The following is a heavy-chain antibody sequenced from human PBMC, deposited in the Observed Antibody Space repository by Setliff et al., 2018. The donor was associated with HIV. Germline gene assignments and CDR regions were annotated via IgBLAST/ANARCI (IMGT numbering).Heavy chain of an antibody. CDR3: AARGEQLYYYGMDV. V-gene: IGHV7-4-1*02. CDR2: IHTNTGDP. D-gene: IGHD1-26*01. Sequence: VKVSCKASGYTFTSYAVNWVRQAPGQGLEWVGWIHTNTGDPTYAQGFTGRFVFSFDTSVSTAYLQISSLKAEDTAVYYCAARGEQLYYYGMDVWGQGTTVTVSS. J-gene: IGHJ6*02. CDR1: GYTFTSYA.